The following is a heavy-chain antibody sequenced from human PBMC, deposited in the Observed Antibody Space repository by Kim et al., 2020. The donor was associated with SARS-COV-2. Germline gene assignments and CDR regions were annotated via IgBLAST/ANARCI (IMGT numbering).Heavy chain of an antibody. Sequence: NYNPALKRRITISVDASKNQFSRNLSSVTAAEPAVYYCARGSHGMFYYMDVWSKGTTVTVSS. V-gene: IGHV4-59*01. D-gene: IGHD5-18*01. CDR3: ARGSHGMFYYMDV. J-gene: IGHJ6*03.